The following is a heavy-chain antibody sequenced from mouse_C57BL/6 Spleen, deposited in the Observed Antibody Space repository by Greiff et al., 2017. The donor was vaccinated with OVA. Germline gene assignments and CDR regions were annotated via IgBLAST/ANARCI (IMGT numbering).Heavy chain of an antibody. CDR3: ANGGKGGFDY. CDR2: IYPGDGDT. V-gene: IGHV1-82*01. Sequence: QVQLQQSGPELVKPGASVKISCKASGYAFSSSWMNWVKQRPGQGLEWIGRIYPGDGDTNYNGKFKGKATLTADTSSSTAYMQLSSLTSEDSAVYFCANGGKGGFDYWGQGTTLTVSS. J-gene: IGHJ2*01. CDR1: GYAFSSSW.